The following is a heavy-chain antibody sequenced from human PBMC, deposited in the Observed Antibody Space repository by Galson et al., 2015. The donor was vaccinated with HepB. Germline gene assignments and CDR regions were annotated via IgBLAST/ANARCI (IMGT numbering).Heavy chain of an antibody. J-gene: IGHJ4*02. CDR3: AKSPYSSSWINFDY. V-gene: IGHV3-30*18. CDR2: ISYDGSNK. Sequence: SLRLSCAASGFTFGSYGMHWVRQAPGKGLEWVALISYDGSNKYYADSVKGRFTISRDNSKNTLYLQMNSLRAEDTAMYYCAKSPYSSSWINFDYWGQGTLVTVSS. D-gene: IGHD6-13*01. CDR1: GFTFGSYG.